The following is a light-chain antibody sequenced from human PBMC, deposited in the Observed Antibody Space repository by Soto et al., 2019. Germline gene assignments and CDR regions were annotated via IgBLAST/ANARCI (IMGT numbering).Light chain of an antibody. CDR3: CSYAGRRTFYV. J-gene: IGLJ1*01. Sequence: QPVLTQPASVSGSPGQSITVSCTGTSSDIGSYNLVSWYQQHPGKAPKLMIYEGSKRPSGVSNRFSGSKSGNTASLTISGLQAEDEADYYCCSYAGRRTFYVFGTGTKLTVL. CDR2: EGS. V-gene: IGLV2-23*01. CDR1: SSDIGSYNL.